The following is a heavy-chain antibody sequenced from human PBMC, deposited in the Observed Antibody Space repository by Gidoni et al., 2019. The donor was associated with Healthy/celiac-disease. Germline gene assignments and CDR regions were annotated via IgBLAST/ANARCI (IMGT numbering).Heavy chain of an antibody. D-gene: IGHD3-22*01. CDR1: GFTFSSYA. CDR3: AKDLAITMIVVVPGPFDY. J-gene: IGHJ4*02. V-gene: IGHV3-23*01. CDR2: ISGSGGST. Sequence: EVQLLESGGGLVQPGGSLRLSCAASGFTFSSYALRWVRQAPGKGLEWVSGISGSGGSTYYADSVKGRFTISRDNSKNTLYLQMNSLRAEDTAVYYCAKDLAITMIVVVPGPFDYWGQGTLVTVSS.